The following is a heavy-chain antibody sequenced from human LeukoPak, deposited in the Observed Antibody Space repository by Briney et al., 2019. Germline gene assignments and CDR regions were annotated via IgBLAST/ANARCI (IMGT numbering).Heavy chain of an antibody. CDR3: ARQGFSDSGAHP. J-gene: IGHJ5*02. Sequence: GGSLRLSCAASGLTFSSYSMNWVRQAPGKGLEWVSSISSSSSYIYYADSVKGRFTISRDNAKNSLYLQMNSLRAEDTAVDYRARQGFSDSGAHPWGPGTLVTVSS. D-gene: IGHD3-10*01. CDR2: ISSSSSYI. CDR1: GLTFSSYS. V-gene: IGHV3-21*01.